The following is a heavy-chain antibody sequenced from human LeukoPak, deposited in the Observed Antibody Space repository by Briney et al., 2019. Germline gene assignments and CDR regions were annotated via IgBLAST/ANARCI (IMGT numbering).Heavy chain of an antibody. Sequence: SETLSLTCTVSGGSISSGDYYWSWIRQPPGKGLEWIGYIYYSGSTNYNPSLKSRVTISVDTSKNQFSLKLSSVTAADTAVYYCATAQFTSGQEGVLYYFDYWGQGTLVTVSS. CDR1: GGSISSGDYY. V-gene: IGHV4-61*08. D-gene: IGHD2-8*01. CDR2: IYYSGST. J-gene: IGHJ4*02. CDR3: ATAQFTSGQEGVLYYFDY.